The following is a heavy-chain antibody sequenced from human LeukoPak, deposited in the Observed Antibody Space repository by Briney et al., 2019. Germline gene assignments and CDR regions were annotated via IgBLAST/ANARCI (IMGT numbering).Heavy chain of an antibody. CDR1: GFTFSSYA. V-gene: IGHV3-30*04. J-gene: IGHJ3*01. CDR3: ARDFLHLGG. D-gene: IGHD3-16*01. Sequence: GGSLRLSCAASGFTFSSYAMHWVRQAPGKGLEWVAVISYDGSNKYYADSVKGRFTISRDNAKNTLYLQMSSLRAEDTAVYYCARDFLHLGGWGQGTMVTVSS. CDR2: ISYDGSNK.